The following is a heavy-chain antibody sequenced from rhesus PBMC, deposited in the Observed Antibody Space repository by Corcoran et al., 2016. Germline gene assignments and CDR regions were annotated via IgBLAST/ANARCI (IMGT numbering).Heavy chain of an antibody. D-gene: IGHD4-29*01. J-gene: IGHJ5-2*02. V-gene: IGHV4-147*01. CDR3: ARDQWTVAADNSFDV. CDR1: GGSISSYY. CDR2: IYGIIGSS. Sequence: QVQLQESGPGLVKPSETLSLTCAFSGGSISSYYWSWIRQPPGKGLRGIGRIYGIIGSSRYNPSLARRVTTSTDTSKHQFSLKLTSVTAADTAVYYCARDQWTVAADNSFDVCGRGVLVTVSS.